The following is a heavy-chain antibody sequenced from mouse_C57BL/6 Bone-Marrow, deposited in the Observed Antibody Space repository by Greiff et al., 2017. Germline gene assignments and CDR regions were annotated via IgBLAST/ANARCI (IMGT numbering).Heavy chain of an antibody. V-gene: IGHV1-59*01. D-gene: IGHD3-1*01. CDR2: IDPSDSYT. J-gene: IGHJ2*01. Sequence: VQLQQPGAELVRPGTSVKLSCKASGYTFTSYWMHWVKQRPGQGLEWIGVIDPSDSYTNYNQKFKGKATLTVDTSSSTAYMQLSRLTSEDSAVYDCARSGDSYYFDYWGQGTTLTVSS. CDR3: ARSGDSYYFDY. CDR1: GYTFTSYW.